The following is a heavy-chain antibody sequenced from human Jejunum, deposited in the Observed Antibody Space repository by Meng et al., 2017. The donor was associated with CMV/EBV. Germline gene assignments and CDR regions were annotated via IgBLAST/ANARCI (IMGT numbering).Heavy chain of an antibody. J-gene: IGHJ4*02. Sequence: VQWGQAGFEVKKPGASVKVSCKASGYTFTSYDITWVRQGTGQGLEWMGWMNPNRGTTGYAQKFQGRVTMTRNISKSTAYMDLSSLRSEDTAVYYCATGVADFEYWGQGTLVTVSS. D-gene: IGHD6-19*01. CDR1: GYTFTSYD. V-gene: IGHV1-8*01. CDR3: ATGVADFEY. CDR2: MNPNRGTT.